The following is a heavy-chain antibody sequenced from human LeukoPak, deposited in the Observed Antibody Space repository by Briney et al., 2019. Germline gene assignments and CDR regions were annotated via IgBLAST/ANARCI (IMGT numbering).Heavy chain of an antibody. CDR3: ARVAAGPF. D-gene: IGHD6-13*01. Sequence: GGSLRLSCAASGFIFSNYSMNWVRQAPGKGLEWVSSISSSNNYIYYGDSVKGRFTISRDNAKNSLYLQMNSLRAEDSAVYYCARVAAGPFWGQGTLVTVSS. J-gene: IGHJ4*02. CDR2: ISSSNNYI. V-gene: IGHV3-21*01. CDR1: GFIFSNYS.